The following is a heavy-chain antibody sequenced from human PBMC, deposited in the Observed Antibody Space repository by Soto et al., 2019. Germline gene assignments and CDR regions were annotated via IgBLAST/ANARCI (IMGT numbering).Heavy chain of an antibody. J-gene: IGHJ4*02. D-gene: IGHD2-2*01. CDR1: GFSFSTYV. Sequence: EVQLLESGGGLVQPGGSLRLSCAASGFSFSTYVMHWVRQAPGKGLEWVSSINGGGDTTNYADFVEGRFTISRDNSENTLYLQMSTLRAEDTAVFFCVKGPFGSNENYWGQGTLVTVSS. CDR3: VKGPFGSNENY. CDR2: INGGGDTT. V-gene: IGHV3-23*01.